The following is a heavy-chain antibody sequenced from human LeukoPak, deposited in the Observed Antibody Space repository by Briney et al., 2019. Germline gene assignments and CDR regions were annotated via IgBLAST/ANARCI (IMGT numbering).Heavy chain of an antibody. Sequence: SETLSLTCTVSGGSMSSSSYYWGWIRQPPGKGLEWIGNIYHSGSTYFNPSLKSRVTISVDTSKNQFSLKVSSVTAADTAVYYCARARGDGYNPWRLWFDPWGQGTLVTVSS. CDR1: GGSMSSSSYY. CDR3: ARARGDGYNPWRLWFDP. CDR2: IYHSGST. D-gene: IGHD5-24*01. J-gene: IGHJ5*02. V-gene: IGHV4-39*07.